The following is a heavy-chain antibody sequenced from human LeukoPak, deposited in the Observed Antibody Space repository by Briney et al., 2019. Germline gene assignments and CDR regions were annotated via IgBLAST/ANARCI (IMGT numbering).Heavy chain of an antibody. Sequence: SETLSLTCAVYGGSFSGYHWRWLRQPPGKGLEWIGEINHSGSTNYNPSLKSRVTISVDTSKNQFSLKLSSVTAADTAVYYCARGPNRLGIAARRPPRVYWFDPWGQGTLVTVSS. D-gene: IGHD6-6*01. J-gene: IGHJ5*02. CDR2: INHSGST. CDR1: GGSFSGYH. V-gene: IGHV4-34*01. CDR3: ARGPNRLGIAARRPPRVYWFDP.